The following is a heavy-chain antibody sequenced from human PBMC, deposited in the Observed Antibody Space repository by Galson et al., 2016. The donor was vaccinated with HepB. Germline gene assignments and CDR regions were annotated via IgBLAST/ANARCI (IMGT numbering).Heavy chain of an antibody. CDR3: ARDSSSTSWYEWSED. V-gene: IGHV3-23*01. J-gene: IGHJ4*02. D-gene: IGHD6-13*01. CDR2: ISGRGSSK. Sequence: SLRLSCAASGFTFSSYAMTWVRQVPGKGLEWVSVISGRGSSKYYADSVKGRFTISRDNSKNTLFLQMNSLRAEDTAMYYCARDSSSTSWYEWSEDWGQGTLVIVSS. CDR1: GFTFSSYA.